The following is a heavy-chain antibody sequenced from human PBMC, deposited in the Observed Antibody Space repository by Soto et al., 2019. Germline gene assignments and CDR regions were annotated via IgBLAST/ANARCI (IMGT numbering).Heavy chain of an antibody. V-gene: IGHV5-51*01. J-gene: IGHJ4*02. CDR2: IYPGDSHT. CDR1: GYSFTSYW. CDR3: ARQGYCSNTACYTVDY. Sequence: PGESLKISCKGSGYSFTSYWIGWVRQMPGKGLEWMGIIYPGDSHTRYSPSFQGQVTISADKSISTAYLQWSGLKASDTAMYYCARQGYCSNTACYTVDYWGQGTLVTVSS. D-gene: IGHD2-2*02.